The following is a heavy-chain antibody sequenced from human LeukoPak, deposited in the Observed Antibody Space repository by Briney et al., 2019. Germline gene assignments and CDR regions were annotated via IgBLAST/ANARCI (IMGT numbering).Heavy chain of an antibody. CDR3: ARGPLYYYDSSSRSYYFDY. V-gene: IGHV4-34*01. D-gene: IGHD3-22*01. CDR1: GGSFSGYY. J-gene: IGHJ4*02. CDR2: INHSGST. Sequence: SETPSLTCAVYGGSFSGYYWSWIRQPPGKGLEWIGEINHSGSTNHSPSLKSRVTISVDTSKNQFSLKLRSVTAADTAVYYCARGPLYYYDSSSRSYYFDYWGQGTLVTVSS.